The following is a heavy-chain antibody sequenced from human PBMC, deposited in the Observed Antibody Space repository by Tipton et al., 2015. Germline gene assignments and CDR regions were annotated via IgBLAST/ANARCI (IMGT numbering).Heavy chain of an antibody. V-gene: IGHV1-69*01. CDR3: AKSDRAVGSSGIDS. D-gene: IGHD1-26*01. Sequence: QLVQSGAEVKKPGSSVKVSCKASGGTFSSDAISWVRQAPGQGLEWMGGIIPIFGTANYAQKFQNRVTIIADESTRTAYMELSSLRSDDTAIYYCAKSDRAVGSSGIDSWGQGTLVTVSS. J-gene: IGHJ4*02. CDR1: GGTFSSDA. CDR2: IIPIFGTA.